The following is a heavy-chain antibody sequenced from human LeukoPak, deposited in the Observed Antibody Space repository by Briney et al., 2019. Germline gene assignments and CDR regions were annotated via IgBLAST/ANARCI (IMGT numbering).Heavy chain of an antibody. Sequence: ASVKVSCKASGYTFTSYGISWVRQAPGQGLEWMGWISAYNGNTNYAQKPQGRVTMTTDTSTSTAYMELRSLRSDDTAVYYCARDPLEQWLALDYYMDVWGKGTTVTVSS. CDR2: ISAYNGNT. V-gene: IGHV1-18*01. D-gene: IGHD6-19*01. J-gene: IGHJ6*03. CDR1: GYTFTSYG. CDR3: ARDPLEQWLALDYYMDV.